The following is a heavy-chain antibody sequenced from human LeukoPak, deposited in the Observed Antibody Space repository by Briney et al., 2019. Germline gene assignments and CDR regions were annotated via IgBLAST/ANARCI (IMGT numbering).Heavy chain of an antibody. J-gene: IGHJ4*02. V-gene: IGHV1-46*01. CDR3: ARDHGSAYYRAPRH. Sequence: GASVKVSCKVSGYIFTNYYMHWVRQAPGQGLEWMGTINPSGGSTTYAQKFQGRVTMTRDTSTSTVYMELSSLRSEDTAVYYCARDHGSAYYRAPRHWGQGTLVTVSS. D-gene: IGHD3-10*01. CDR1: GYIFTNYY. CDR2: INPSGGST.